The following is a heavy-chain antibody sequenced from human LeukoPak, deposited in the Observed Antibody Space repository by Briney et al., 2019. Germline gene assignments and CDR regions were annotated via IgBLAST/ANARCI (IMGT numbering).Heavy chain of an antibody. J-gene: IGHJ6*03. D-gene: IGHD1-7*01. CDR2: ISYDGSRT. CDR3: ARNRFPITGTTNNYYYMDV. Sequence: GGSLRLSCAASGFTFTEYAMHWVRQAPGKGLEWVALISYDGSRTEYADSVKGRFTISRDNAKNSLYLQMNSLKAEDTAVYYCARNRFPITGTTNNYYYMDVWGKGTTVTVSS. CDR1: GFTFTEYA. V-gene: IGHV3-30*07.